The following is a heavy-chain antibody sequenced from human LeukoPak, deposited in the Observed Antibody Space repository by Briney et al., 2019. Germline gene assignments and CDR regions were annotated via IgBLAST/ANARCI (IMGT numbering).Heavy chain of an antibody. CDR2: ISDTGKT. J-gene: IGHJ5*02. CDR3: ATGYYEPFAT. D-gene: IGHD1-26*01. V-gene: IGHV4-59*01. Sequence: PSETLSLSCNVSGASLSSYYWYWLRQTPGKGLEWIGYISDTGKTETNPSLKSRATISLDGPNNHFSLRLRSVTAADSAVYYCATGYYEPFATWGPGILVTVSS. CDR1: GASLSSYY.